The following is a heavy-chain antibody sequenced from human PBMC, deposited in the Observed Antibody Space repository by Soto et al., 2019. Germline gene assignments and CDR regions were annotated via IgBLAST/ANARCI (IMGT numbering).Heavy chain of an antibody. CDR2: IYPGDSDT. CDR3: AILAKYLHPID. Sequence: AESLKISCQCSGYSFTSYWIGWVRQMPGKGLEWMGIIYPGDSDTRYSPSFQGQVTISADKSISTAYLQWSSLKASDTAMYYCAILAKYLHPIDWGQGTLVTVSS. CDR1: GYSFTSYW. J-gene: IGHJ1*01. V-gene: IGHV5-51*01. D-gene: IGHD2-2*02.